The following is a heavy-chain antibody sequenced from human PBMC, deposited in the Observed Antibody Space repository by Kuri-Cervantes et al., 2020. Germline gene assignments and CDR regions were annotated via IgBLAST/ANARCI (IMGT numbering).Heavy chain of an antibody. Sequence: GGSLRLSCAASGFTVSSNYMSWVRQAPGTGLEWVSVIYSDGSTYYADSVKGRFTISRHNSKNTLYLQMNSLRTDDTAVYYCARDIWYQLLGNWFDPWGQGTLVTVSS. CDR1: GFTVSSNY. CDR2: IYSDGST. CDR3: ARDIWYQLLGNWFDP. D-gene: IGHD2-2*01. J-gene: IGHJ5*02. V-gene: IGHV3-53*04.